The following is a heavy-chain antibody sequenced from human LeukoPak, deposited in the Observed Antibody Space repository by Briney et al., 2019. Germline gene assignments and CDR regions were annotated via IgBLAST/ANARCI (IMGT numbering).Heavy chain of an antibody. D-gene: IGHD6-19*01. J-gene: IGHJ4*02. CDR3: ALLAVASDFDY. CDR1: GFPFSVYE. Sequence: PGGSLRLSCVVSGFPFSVYEKNWGRQAPGKGLESVSNIPSIRTLNSYADSVKGPFSISRDNAKSSLYLQMNSLRVEDTAVYYCALLAVASDFDYWGQGALVTVSS. V-gene: IGHV3-48*03. CDR2: IPSIRTLN.